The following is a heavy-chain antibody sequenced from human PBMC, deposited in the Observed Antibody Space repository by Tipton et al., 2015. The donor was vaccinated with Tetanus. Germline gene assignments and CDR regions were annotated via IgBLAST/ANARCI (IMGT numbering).Heavy chain of an antibody. D-gene: IGHD2-8*02. CDR3: AGVTAQRTELYFEH. Sequence: TLSLTCTVSGGSVRSGSYSWNWIRQPPGKGLEWIGNIYYYTQRTSQTPSLDSRVSISVDTSKNQFSLRLNSVTAADTAVYYCAGVTAQRTELYFEHWGQGTQVTVSS. J-gene: IGHJ1*01. V-gene: IGHV4-31*03. CDR1: GGSVRSGSYS. CDR2: IYYYTQRT.